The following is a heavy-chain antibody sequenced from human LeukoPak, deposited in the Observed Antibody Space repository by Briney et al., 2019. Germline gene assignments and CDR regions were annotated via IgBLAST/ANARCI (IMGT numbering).Heavy chain of an antibody. Sequence: SETLSLTWTVSGYSINSGYYWSWIRQPPGKRLEWIGSIYYSGSTYSNPTLKSRLTISVDTSKNQISLNLTSVTAADAAVYYCARDLGYDGFDWGPWGQGTLVTVSS. CDR1: GYSINSGYY. CDR2: IYYSGST. V-gene: IGHV4-38-2*02. CDR3: ARDLGYDGFDWGP. D-gene: IGHD5-12*01. J-gene: IGHJ5*02.